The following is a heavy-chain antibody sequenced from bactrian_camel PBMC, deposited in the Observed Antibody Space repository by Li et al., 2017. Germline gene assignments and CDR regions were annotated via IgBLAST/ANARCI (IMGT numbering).Heavy chain of an antibody. V-gene: IGHV3S31*01. CDR3: ASGTGPPGAKVWGGCWYNH. CDR2: INSGGGST. J-gene: IGHJ4*01. Sequence: VQLVESGGGSVQAGGSLNLSCAASGFSFSSYAMSWVRQAPGKGLEWVSTINSGGGSTYYADSVKGRFTISNDNAKNTLYMQMNSLTPEDTAMYSRASGTGPPGAKVWGGCWYNHWGQGTQVTVS. CDR1: GFSFSSYA. D-gene: IGHD3*01.